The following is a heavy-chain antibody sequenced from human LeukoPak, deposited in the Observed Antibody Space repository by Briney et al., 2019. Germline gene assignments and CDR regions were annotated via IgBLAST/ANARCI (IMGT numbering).Heavy chain of an antibody. V-gene: IGHV4-34*01. CDR2: IIEKGNA. Sequence: SETLSLTCALYGGSFSSYSWSWTWIRQTPEKGLEWIGEIIEKGNANYNPSLKSRVTIGLDTSKNQFSLKLTSMTAADTAMYYCARGYYPPRWYFDLWGRGTLVTVSS. CDR1: GGSFSSYS. D-gene: IGHD3-10*01. CDR3: ARGYYPPRWYFDL. J-gene: IGHJ2*01.